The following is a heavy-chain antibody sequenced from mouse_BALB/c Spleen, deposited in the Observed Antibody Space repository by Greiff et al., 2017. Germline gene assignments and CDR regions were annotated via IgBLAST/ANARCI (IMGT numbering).Heavy chain of an antibody. V-gene: IGHV5-17*02. CDR1: GFTFSSFG. CDR2: ISSGSSTI. CDR3: ARIGDYDRSYAMDY. D-gene: IGHD2-4*01. J-gene: IGHJ4*01. Sequence: EVQVVESGGGLVQPGGSRKLSCAASGFTFSSFGMHWVRQAPEKGLEWVAYISSGSSTIYYADTVKGRFTISRDNPKNTLFLQMTSLRSEDTAMYYCARIGDYDRSYAMDYWGQGTSVTVSS.